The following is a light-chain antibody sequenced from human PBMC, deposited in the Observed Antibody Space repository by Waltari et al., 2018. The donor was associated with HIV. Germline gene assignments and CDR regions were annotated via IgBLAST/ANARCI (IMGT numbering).Light chain of an antibody. CDR3: QSYDNSLSGVV. CDR2: VNN. J-gene: IGLJ2*01. CDR1: SANIGAGYG. V-gene: IGLV1-40*01. Sequence: QSVLTQPPSVSGAPGQRVTISCSGSSANIGAGYGVHWYRQLPGTAPKLLIYVNNNRPSGVPDRFSGSVSGTSASLAITGLQAEDEADYYCQSYDNSLSGVVFGGGTNLTVL.